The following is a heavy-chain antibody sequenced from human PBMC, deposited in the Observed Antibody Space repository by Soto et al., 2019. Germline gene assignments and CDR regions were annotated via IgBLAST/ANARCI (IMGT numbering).Heavy chain of an antibody. CDR1: GGSISSYY. CDR2: IYYSGST. V-gene: IGHV4-59*12. CDR3: ARDPYYYDSHYYYGMDV. D-gene: IGHD3-22*01. Sequence: TLSLTCTFSGGSISSYYWSWIRQPPGKGLEWIGYIYYSGSTNYNPSLKSRFTISRDNVKNSLSLQMNSLRAEDTAVYYCARDPYYYDSHYYYGMDVWGQGTTVTVSS. J-gene: IGHJ6*02.